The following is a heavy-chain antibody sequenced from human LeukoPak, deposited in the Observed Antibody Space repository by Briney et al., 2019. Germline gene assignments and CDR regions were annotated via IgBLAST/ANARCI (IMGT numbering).Heavy chain of an antibody. Sequence: SVKVSCKASGDTFSRNTTSWVRQAPGQGLEWMGRSIPILDMANYAQKFQGRVTITADKSTSTAYMELSSLRSEDTAVYYCARDGGAALSLDIWGQGTMVTVSS. CDR2: SIPILDMA. D-gene: IGHD3-16*01. CDR1: GDTFSRNT. J-gene: IGHJ3*02. CDR3: ARDGGAALSLDI. V-gene: IGHV1-69*04.